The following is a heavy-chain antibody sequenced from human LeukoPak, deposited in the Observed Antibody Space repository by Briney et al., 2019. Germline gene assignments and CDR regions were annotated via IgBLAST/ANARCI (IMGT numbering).Heavy chain of an antibody. CDR3: ARHKSADY. V-gene: IGHV5-51*01. CDR2: IYPGDSDT. Sequence: GESLNISCKASGYSFTTYWIGWVRQMPGKGLGWMGIIYPGDSDTRYTPSFQGQVTISVDKSISTAYLQWRSLKASDTATYYCARHKSADYRGQGTLVTVSS. CDR1: GYSFTTYW. J-gene: IGHJ4*02.